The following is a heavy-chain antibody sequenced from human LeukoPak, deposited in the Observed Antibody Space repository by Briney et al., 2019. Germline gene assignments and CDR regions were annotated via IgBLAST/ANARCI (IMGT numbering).Heavy chain of an antibody. CDR2: IIPIFGTA. D-gene: IGHD5-24*01. V-gene: IGHV1-69*05. CDR3: ASSRVEMATILGFD. Sequence: GASVKVSCKASGGTFSSYAISWVRQAPGQGLEWMGGIIPIFGTANYAQKFQGRVTITTDESTSTAYMELSSLRSEDTAVYYCASSRVEMATILGFDWGQGTLVTVSS. J-gene: IGHJ4*02. CDR1: GGTFSSYA.